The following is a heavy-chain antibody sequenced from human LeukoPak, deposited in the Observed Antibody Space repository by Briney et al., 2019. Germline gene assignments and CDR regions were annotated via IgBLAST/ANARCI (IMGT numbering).Heavy chain of an antibody. V-gene: IGHV3-21*01. D-gene: IGHD6-13*01. CDR3: ARVSEGSSWYHSRYYYYGMDV. Sequence: GGSLRLSCAASGFTFNSYSMNWVRQAPGKGLEWASSISSSSSYIYYADSVKGRFTISRDNAKNSLYLQMNSLRAEDTAVYYCARVSEGSSWYHSRYYYYGMDVWGKGTTVTVSS. CDR1: GFTFNSYS. CDR2: ISSSSSYI. J-gene: IGHJ6*04.